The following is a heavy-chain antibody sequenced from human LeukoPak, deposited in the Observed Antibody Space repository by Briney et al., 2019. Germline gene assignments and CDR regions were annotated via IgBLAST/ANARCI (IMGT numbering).Heavy chain of an antibody. CDR1: GGSISSSSYY. CDR2: IYYSGST. V-gene: IGHV4-39*01. Sequence: SETLSLTCTVSGGSISSSSYYWGWIRQPPGKGLEWIGSIYYSGSTYYNPSLKSRVTISVDTSKNQFSLKLSSVTAADTAVYYCARRRGYGTAMVPDYWGQGTLVTVSS. CDR3: ARRRGYGTAMVPDY. J-gene: IGHJ4*02. D-gene: IGHD5-18*01.